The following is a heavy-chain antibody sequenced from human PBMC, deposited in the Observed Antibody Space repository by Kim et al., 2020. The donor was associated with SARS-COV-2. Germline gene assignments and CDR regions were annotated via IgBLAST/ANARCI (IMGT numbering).Heavy chain of an antibody. CDR2: IDWADDK. V-gene: IGHV2-70*11. Sequence: SGPTLVKPTQTLTLTCTFSGFALIADESCVSWIRQPPGKALEWLARIDWADDKYYNTSLKTRLSISRDTSKNQVLLTMTNMDPEDTATYYCARTSIFYFGGYTLYYLDVWGRGTLVTVSS. CDR3: ARTSIFYFGGYTLYYLDV. CDR1: GFALIADESC. J-gene: IGHJ4*02. D-gene: IGHD3-16*02.